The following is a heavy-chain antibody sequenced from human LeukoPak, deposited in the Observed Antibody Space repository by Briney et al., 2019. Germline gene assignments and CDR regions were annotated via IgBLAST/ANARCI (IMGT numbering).Heavy chain of an antibody. CDR2: VSGNGYSAEAT. CDR1: GFIFSTYT. CDR3: AKRGGNSRGTYFDY. J-gene: IGHJ4*01. V-gene: IGHV3-23*01. Sequence: GGSLRLSCAASGFIFSTYTMSWVRQAPGKGLEWVSSVSGNGYSAEATYYADSVKGRFSISRDDSKNTMHLEMTSLRVEDTALYFCAKRGGNSRGTYFDYWGHGILVTVSA. D-gene: IGHD4-23*01.